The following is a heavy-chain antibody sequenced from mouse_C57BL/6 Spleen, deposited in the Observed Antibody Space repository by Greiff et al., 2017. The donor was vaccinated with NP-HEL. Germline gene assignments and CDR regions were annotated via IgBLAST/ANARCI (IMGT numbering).Heavy chain of an antibody. CDR2: ISSGSSTI. D-gene: IGHD1-1*01. V-gene: IGHV5-17*01. CDR1: GFTFSDYG. J-gene: IGHJ2*01. CDR3: ARPTNYGTFFDY. Sequence: EVKLMESGGGLVKPGGSLKLSCAASGFTFSDYGMHWVRQAPEKGLEWVAYISSGSSTIYYADTVKGRFTISRDNAKNTLFLQMTSLRSEDTAMYYCARPTNYGTFFDYWGQGTTLTVSS.